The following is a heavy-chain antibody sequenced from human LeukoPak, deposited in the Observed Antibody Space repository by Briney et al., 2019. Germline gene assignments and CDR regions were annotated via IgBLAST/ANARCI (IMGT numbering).Heavy chain of an antibody. Sequence: ASVKVSCKASGYTFTSYGISWVRQAPGQGLEWMGWISAYNGNTNYAQKLQGRVTMTTDTSMSTAYMELRSLRSDDTAVYYCARVDIVVVPAAISMGWFDPWGQGTLVTVSS. CDR2: ISAYNGNT. CDR1: GYTFTSYG. V-gene: IGHV1-18*01. CDR3: ARVDIVVVPAAISMGWFDP. D-gene: IGHD2-2*02. J-gene: IGHJ5*02.